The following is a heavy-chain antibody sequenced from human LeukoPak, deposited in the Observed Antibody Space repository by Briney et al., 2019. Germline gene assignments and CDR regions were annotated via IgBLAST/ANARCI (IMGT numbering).Heavy chain of an antibody. Sequence: PGGSLRHPCAASGFTFKNYGMQWVRQAPAKGLDGVVVISSDGSDKYDADSVTGRFTVSIDNSKNTLYPQMSGLRAEDTAVYYCAKVHGSDWHFEYWGQGTLVTVSS. CDR1: GFTFKNYG. V-gene: IGHV3-30*18. J-gene: IGHJ4*02. CDR3: AKVHGSDWHFEY. D-gene: IGHD2-21*02. CDR2: ISSDGSDK.